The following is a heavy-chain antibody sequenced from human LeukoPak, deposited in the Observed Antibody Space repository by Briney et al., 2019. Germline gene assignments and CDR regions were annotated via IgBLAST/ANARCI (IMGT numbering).Heavy chain of an antibody. CDR2: IYYSGST. D-gene: IGHD7-27*01. Sequence: SETLSLTCTVSGGSMSSYYWSWIRQPPGKGLEWIGSIYYSGSTNYNPSLKSRVSISVDTSKNQFSLKLSSVTAADTAVYYCARTGKNWETGYGMDVWGQGTTVTVSS. CDR1: GGSMSSYY. J-gene: IGHJ6*02. V-gene: IGHV4-59*01. CDR3: ARTGKNWETGYGMDV.